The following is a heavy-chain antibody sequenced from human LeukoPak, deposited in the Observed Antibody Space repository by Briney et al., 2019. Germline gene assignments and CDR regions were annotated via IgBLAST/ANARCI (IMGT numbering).Heavy chain of an antibody. CDR2: ISAYNGNT. CDR1: GYTFTSYG. J-gene: IGHJ4*02. V-gene: IGHV1-18*01. Sequence: ASVKVSCKASGYTFTSYGISWVRQAPGQGLEWMGWISAYNGNTNYAQKLQGRVTMTTDTSTSTAYMELRSLRSDDTAVYYCARTPTPPSMIKLDNFDYWGQGTLVTVSS. D-gene: IGHD3-22*01. CDR3: ARTPTPPSMIKLDNFDY.